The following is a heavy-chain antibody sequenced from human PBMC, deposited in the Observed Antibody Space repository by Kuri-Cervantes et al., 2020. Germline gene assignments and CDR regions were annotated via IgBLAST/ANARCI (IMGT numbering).Heavy chain of an antibody. CDR1: GGSISSGGYS. D-gene: IGHD1-26*01. CDR3: ARDYRGSYFNWFDP. V-gene: IGHV4-30-2*02. J-gene: IGHJ5*02. CDR2: IYHSGST. Sequence: SETLSLTCAVSGGSISSGGYSWSWIRQPPGKGLEWIGYIYHSGSTYYNPSLKSRATISVDTSKNQFSLKLSSVTAADTAVYYCARDYRGSYFNWFDPWGQGTLVTVSS.